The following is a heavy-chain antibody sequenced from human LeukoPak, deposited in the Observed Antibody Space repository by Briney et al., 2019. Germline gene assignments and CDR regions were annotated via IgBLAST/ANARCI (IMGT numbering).Heavy chain of an antibody. CDR3: EREHYIVGAHDAFDL. CDR2: ISSSSSTI. V-gene: IGHV3-48*01. CDR1: GFTFSSYS. J-gene: IGHJ3*01. Sequence: PGGSLRLSCSASGFTFSSYSMNWFRQAPGKGLEWVSYISSSSSTIYYADSVKGRFTISRDNAKNSLYLQMNSLRAEDTAVYYCEREHYIVGAHDAFDLWGQGTMVNVSS. D-gene: IGHD1-26*01.